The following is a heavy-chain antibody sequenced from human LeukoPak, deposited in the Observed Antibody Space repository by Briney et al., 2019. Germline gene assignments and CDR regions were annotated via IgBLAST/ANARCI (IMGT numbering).Heavy chain of an antibody. Sequence: PSETLSLTCTVSGGSISSSSYYWGWIRRPPGKGLEWIGSIYYSGSTYYSPSLKSRLTISVDTSKNQFSLKLSSVTAADTAVYYCARHKWEVRDYYYYYYMDVWGKGTTVTVSS. D-gene: IGHD1-26*01. CDR1: GGSISSSSYY. V-gene: IGHV4-39*01. CDR2: IYYSGST. CDR3: ARHKWEVRDYYYYYYMDV. J-gene: IGHJ6*03.